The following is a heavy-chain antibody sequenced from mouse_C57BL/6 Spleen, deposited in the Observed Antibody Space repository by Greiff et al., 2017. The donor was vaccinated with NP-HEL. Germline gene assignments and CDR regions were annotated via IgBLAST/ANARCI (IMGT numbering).Heavy chain of an antibody. Sequence: EVKLMESGEGLVKPGGSLKLSCAASGFTFSSYAMSWVRQTPEKRLEWVAYISSGGDYIYYADTVKGRITISRDNARNTLYLQMSRLKSEDTAMYYCTRGLSPYYFDYWGQGTTLTVSS. CDR2: ISSGGDYI. CDR3: TRGLSPYYFDY. CDR1: GFTFSSYA. V-gene: IGHV5-9-1*02. J-gene: IGHJ2*01.